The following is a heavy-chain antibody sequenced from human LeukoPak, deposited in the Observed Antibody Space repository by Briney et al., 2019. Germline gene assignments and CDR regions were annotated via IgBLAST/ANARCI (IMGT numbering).Heavy chain of an antibody. CDR2: IWYDGSNK. Sequence: GGSLRLSCAASGFTFSSYGMHWVRQAPGKGLEWVAVIWYDGSNKYYADSVKGRSTISRDNSKNTLYLQMNSLRAEDTAVHYCARDFSGSYQFDYWGQGTLVTVSS. D-gene: IGHD1-26*01. CDR1: GFTFSSYG. CDR3: ARDFSGSYQFDY. V-gene: IGHV3-33*01. J-gene: IGHJ4*02.